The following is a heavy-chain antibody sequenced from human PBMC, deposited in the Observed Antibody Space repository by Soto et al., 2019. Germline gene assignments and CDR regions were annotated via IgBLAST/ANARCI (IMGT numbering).Heavy chain of an antibody. D-gene: IGHD6-19*01. J-gene: IGHJ4*02. CDR1: GLTVSNNY. V-gene: IGHV3-66*01. Sequence: EVQLVESGGGLVQPGGSLRLSCAASGLTVSNNYLTWVRQAPGKGLEWVSVIYSGGNSYYADSVKGRFTISRDNSKNTLYLQMNGLRAEDTAVYHCARGLSGWYFDYWGQGTLVTVSS. CDR2: IYSGGNS. CDR3: ARGLSGWYFDY.